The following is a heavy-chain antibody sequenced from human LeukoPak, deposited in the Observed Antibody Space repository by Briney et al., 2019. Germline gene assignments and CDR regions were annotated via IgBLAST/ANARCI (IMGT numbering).Heavy chain of an antibody. Sequence: GGSLRLSCAASGFTFSSYAMSWVRQAPGKGMEYVSAISSNGGSTYYANSVKGRFTISRDNSKNTLYLQMGSLRAEDMAVYDCATDVRTPYDYWGQGPLVTVSS. J-gene: IGHJ4*02. D-gene: IGHD4-23*01. CDR2: ISSNGGST. CDR1: GFTFSSYA. CDR3: ATDVRTPYDY. V-gene: IGHV3-64*01.